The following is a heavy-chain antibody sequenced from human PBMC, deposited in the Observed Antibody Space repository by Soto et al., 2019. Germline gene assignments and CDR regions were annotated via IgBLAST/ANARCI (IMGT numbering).Heavy chain of an antibody. CDR2: IDPSDSYT. CDR3: ASNRVNSSGRYGYYYYYGMDV. V-gene: IGHV5-10-1*01. CDR1: GYSFTSYW. Sequence: GESLKISCKGSGYSFTSYWISWVRQMPGKGLEWMGRIDPSDSYTNYSPSFQGHVTISADKSISTAYLQWSSLKASDTAMYYCASNRVNSSGRYGYYYYYGMDVWGQGTTVTVSS. D-gene: IGHD6-19*01. J-gene: IGHJ6*02.